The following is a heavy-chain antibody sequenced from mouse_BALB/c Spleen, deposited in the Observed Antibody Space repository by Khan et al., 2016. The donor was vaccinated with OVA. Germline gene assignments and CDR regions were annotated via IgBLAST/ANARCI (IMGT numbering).Heavy chain of an antibody. CDR2: IWGGGGT. Sequence: QVQLKQSGPGLVAPSQSLSSTCTVSGFSLSRYNIHWVRQPPGKGLEWLGVIWGGGGTDYNSTLKSRLSISKDNSKSQVFLKMNSLQTDDTAMYYCARAYYRYDCYYAMDYWGQGTSVTVSS. CDR1: GFSLSRYN. CDR3: ARAYYRYDCYYAMDY. D-gene: IGHD2-14*01. V-gene: IGHV2-6-4*01. J-gene: IGHJ4*01.